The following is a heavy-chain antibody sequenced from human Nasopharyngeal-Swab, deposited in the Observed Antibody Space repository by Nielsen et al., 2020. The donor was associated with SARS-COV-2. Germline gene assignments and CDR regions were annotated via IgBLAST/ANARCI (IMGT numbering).Heavy chain of an antibody. V-gene: IGHV1-69*04. CDR1: GGTFSSYA. CDR3: ARWRGPSGYYYYYYGMDV. D-gene: IGHD3-22*01. CDR2: IIPILGIA. J-gene: IGHJ6*02. Sequence: SVKVSCKASGGTFSSYAISWVRQAPGQGLEWMGRIIPILGIANYAQKFQGRVTITADKSTSTAYTELSSLRSEDTAVYYCARWRGPSGYYYYYYGMDVWGQGTTVTVSS.